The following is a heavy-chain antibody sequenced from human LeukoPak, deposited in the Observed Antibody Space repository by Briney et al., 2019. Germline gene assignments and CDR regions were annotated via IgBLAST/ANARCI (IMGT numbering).Heavy chain of an antibody. CDR3: IARMVRGVILFDY. J-gene: IGHJ4*02. Sequence: SETLSLTCTVSGGSISSSSYYWGWIRQPPGKGLEWIGSIYYSGSTYYNPSLKSRVTISVDTSKNQFSLKLSSVTAADTAVYYCIARMVRGVILFDYWGQGTLVTVSS. CDR2: IYYSGST. CDR1: GGSISSSSYY. D-gene: IGHD3-10*01. V-gene: IGHV4-39*01.